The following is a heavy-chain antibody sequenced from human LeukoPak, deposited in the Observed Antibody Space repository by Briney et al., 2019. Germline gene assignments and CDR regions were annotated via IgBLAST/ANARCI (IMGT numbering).Heavy chain of an antibody. J-gene: IGHJ4*02. V-gene: IGHV4-59*01. CDR1: GGSISSYY. CDR2: IYYSGMT. CDR3: ARAPGFSRGWGDY. Sequence: SETLSLSCTVSGGSISSYYGSWIRQPPGKRPEWIGYIYYSGMTNYNPSLKSRVTISVETSKNQFSLKLSSVTAADTAVYYCARAPGFSRGWGDYWGRGALVTVSS. D-gene: IGHD6-19*01.